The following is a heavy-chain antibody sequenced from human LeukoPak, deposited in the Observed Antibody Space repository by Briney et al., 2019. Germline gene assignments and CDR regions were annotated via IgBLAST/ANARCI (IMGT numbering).Heavy chain of an antibody. J-gene: IGHJ4*02. Sequence: SQTLSLTCAISGDSVSSNSAAWNWIRQSPSRGLEWLGRTYYGSKWYNDYAPSVKSRITINPDTSKNQFSLQLNSLTPEDTAVYYCVRADLTTGVSRFDNWGQGTLVTVSS. D-gene: IGHD4-11*01. CDR2: TYYGSKWYN. CDR1: GDSVSSNSAA. V-gene: IGHV6-1*01. CDR3: VRADLTTGVSRFDN.